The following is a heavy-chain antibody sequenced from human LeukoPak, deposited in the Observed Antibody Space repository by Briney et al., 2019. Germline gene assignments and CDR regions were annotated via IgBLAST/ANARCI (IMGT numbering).Heavy chain of an antibody. J-gene: IGHJ4*02. Sequence: SVKVSCKASGGTFSSYAISWVRQVPGQGLEWMGRIIPILGIANYAQKFQGRVTITTDESTSTAYMELSSLRSEDTAVYYCARGMIGPYYFDYWGQGTLVTVSS. D-gene: IGHD3-10*02. CDR1: GGTFSSYA. V-gene: IGHV1-69*04. CDR2: IIPILGIA. CDR3: ARGMIGPYYFDY.